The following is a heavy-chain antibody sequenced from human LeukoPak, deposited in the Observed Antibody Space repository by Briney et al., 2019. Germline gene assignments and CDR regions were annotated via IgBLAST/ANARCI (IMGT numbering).Heavy chain of an antibody. CDR3: RATVDY. Sequence: ASVKVSCKASGYTFTDYSTHWVRQAPGQGLEWMGYINPNSGGTNYAQKFQGRVTITRDTSISTAYMELYSLRSDDTAVYYCRATVDYWGQGTLVTVSS. J-gene: IGHJ4*02. CDR2: INPNSGGT. D-gene: IGHD1-26*01. CDR1: GYTFTDYS. V-gene: IGHV1-2*02.